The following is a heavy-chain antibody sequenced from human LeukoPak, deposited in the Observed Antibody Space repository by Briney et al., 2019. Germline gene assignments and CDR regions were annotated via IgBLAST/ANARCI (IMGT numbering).Heavy chain of an antibody. V-gene: IGHV1-2*02. Sequence: ASVKVSCKASGYTFTGYYMHWVRQAPGQGLEWMGWINPNSGGTNYAQKLQGRVTMTTDTSTSTAYMELRSLRSDDTAVYYCARAPIAASWFDPWGQGTLVTVSS. CDR3: ARAPIAASWFDP. CDR1: GYTFTGYY. D-gene: IGHD6-13*01. CDR2: INPNSGGT. J-gene: IGHJ5*02.